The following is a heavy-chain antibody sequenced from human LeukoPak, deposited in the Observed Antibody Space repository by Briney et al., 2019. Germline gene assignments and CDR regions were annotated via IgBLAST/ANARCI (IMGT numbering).Heavy chain of an antibody. Sequence: AASVKVSCKASGYTFTSYDINWVRQATGPGLEWMGWMNPNSGNTGYAQKFQGRVTMTRNTSISTAYMEPSSLRSEDTAVYYCARGQRYCSSTSCEGYYYYYGMDVWGQGTTVTVSS. CDR2: MNPNSGNT. CDR1: GYTFTSYD. J-gene: IGHJ6*02. CDR3: ARGQRYCSSTSCEGYYYYYGMDV. V-gene: IGHV1-8*01. D-gene: IGHD2-2*01.